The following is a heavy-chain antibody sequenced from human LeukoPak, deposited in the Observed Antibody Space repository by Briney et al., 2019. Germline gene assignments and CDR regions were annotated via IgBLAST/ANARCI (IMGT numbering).Heavy chain of an antibody. CDR2: ISATGDTT. J-gene: IGHJ4*02. Sequence: GGSLRLSCVASEFTFSNYAMTWVRQAPGKGLEWVSAISATGDTTYYADSVKGRFTISRDNSKNTLYLQMNSLRAEDTAVYHCAKGRAYFDYWGQGTLVTVSS. CDR1: EFTFSNYA. CDR3: AKGRAYFDY. V-gene: IGHV3-23*01.